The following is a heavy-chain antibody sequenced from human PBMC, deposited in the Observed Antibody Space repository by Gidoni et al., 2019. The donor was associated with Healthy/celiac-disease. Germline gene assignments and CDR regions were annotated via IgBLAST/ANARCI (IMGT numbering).Heavy chain of an antibody. J-gene: IGHJ4*02. Sequence: QVQLVKSGAEVMKPGSSVKVSCKASGATSRSYALSWVRQAPGQGLEWMGGIIPIFGTANYAQKFQGRVTITADESTSTAYMELSSLRSEDTAVYYCARGDVVVVAATPRWGNFDYWGQGTLVTVSS. D-gene: IGHD2-15*01. CDR3: ARGDVVVVAATPRWGNFDY. V-gene: IGHV1-69*01. CDR2: IIPIFGTA. CDR1: GATSRSYA.